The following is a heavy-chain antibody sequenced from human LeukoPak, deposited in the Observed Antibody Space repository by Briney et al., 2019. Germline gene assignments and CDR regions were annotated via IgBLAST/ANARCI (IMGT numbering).Heavy chain of an antibody. V-gene: IGHV3-21*04. Sequence: GGSLRLSCAASGFTFSIYSVTWVRQAPGKGLEWVASISSTSSYIYYADSVRGRFTISRDNAQYLAYLQMNSLRAEDTALYYCARAGLAGTRAFDIWGQGTMVTVSS. CDR3: ARAGLAGTRAFDI. CDR2: ISSTSSYI. D-gene: IGHD1-7*01. J-gene: IGHJ3*02. CDR1: GFTFSIYS.